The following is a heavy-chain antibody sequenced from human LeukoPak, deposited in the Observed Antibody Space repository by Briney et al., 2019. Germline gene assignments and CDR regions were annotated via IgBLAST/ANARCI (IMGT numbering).Heavy chain of an antibody. Sequence: ASVKVSCKVSGYTLTELSMHWVRQAPGKGLEWMGGFDPEDGETIYAQKFQGRVTMTEDTSTDTAYMELSSLRSEDTAVYYCATADSSGWSTKYFDYWGQGTLVTVSS. J-gene: IGHJ4*02. D-gene: IGHD6-19*01. CDR1: GYTLTELS. CDR3: ATADSSGWSTKYFDY. V-gene: IGHV1-24*01. CDR2: FDPEDGET.